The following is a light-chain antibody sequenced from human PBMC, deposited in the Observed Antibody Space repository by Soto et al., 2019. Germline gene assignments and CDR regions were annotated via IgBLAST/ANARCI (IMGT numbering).Light chain of an antibody. CDR2: GNS. J-gene: IGLJ3*02. CDR1: SSNIGAGYD. V-gene: IGLV1-40*01. Sequence: QSVLTQPPSVSGAPGQRVTISCTGSSSNIGAGYDVHWYQQLPGTAPKLLIYGNSNRPSGVPDRFSGSKSGTSASLAITGLQAEDEADSYCQSYDSSLSGSVFGGGTK. CDR3: QSYDSSLSGSV.